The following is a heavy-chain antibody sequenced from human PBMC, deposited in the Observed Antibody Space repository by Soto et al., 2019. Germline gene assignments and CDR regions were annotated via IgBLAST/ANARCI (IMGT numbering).Heavy chain of an antibody. CDR3: PLFLRPLQACPPPYFDS. J-gene: IGHJ4*02. Sequence: PGGSLRLSCAASGFTFSNYWMSWFRQSPGKGLEWVANIKQDGSEKYYVDSVKGRFTISRDNAKNSLYLQMNSLRADDTAVYYIPLFLRPLQACPPPYFDSWGQGTLVTVSS. V-gene: IGHV3-7*05. CDR2: IKQDGSEK. D-gene: IGHD4-4*01. CDR1: GFTFSNYW.